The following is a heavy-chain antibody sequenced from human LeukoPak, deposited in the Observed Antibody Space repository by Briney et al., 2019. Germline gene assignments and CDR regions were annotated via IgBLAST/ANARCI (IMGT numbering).Heavy chain of an antibody. J-gene: IGHJ4*02. CDR3: AGRDCTNGVCYDYYFDY. V-gene: IGHV3-23*01. D-gene: IGHD2-8*01. Sequence: GGSLRLSCAASGFTFSSYAMSWVRQAPGKGLEWVSAISGSGGSTYYADSVKGRFTISRDNSKNTLYLQMNSLRAEDTAVYYCAGRDCTNGVCYDYYFDYWGQGTLVTVSS. CDR2: ISGSGGST. CDR1: GFTFSSYA.